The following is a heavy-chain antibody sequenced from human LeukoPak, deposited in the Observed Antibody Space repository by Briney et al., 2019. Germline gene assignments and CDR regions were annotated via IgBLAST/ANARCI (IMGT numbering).Heavy chain of an antibody. CDR3: ARDAYRSIAAAGTDY. Sequence: ASQTLSLTCSVSGGSLSSGGYYWTWIRQPAGKGPEWIGRIYTNGNTNYNPSLKSRVTMSVDTSKNQFSLKLSSVTAADTAVYYCARDAYRSIAAAGTDYWGQGTLVTVSS. D-gene: IGHD6-13*01. CDR2: IYTNGNT. J-gene: IGHJ4*02. V-gene: IGHV4-61*02. CDR1: GGSLSSGGYY.